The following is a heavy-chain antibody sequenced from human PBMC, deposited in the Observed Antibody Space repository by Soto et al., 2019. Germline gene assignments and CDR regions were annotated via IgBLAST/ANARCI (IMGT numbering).Heavy chain of an antibody. CDR1: GFTFSDYY. CDR2: ISSSGSTI. CDR3: ASQPDILTGYYMGPLGQFDY. V-gene: IGHV3-11*01. J-gene: IGHJ4*02. Sequence: PGGSLRLSCAASGFTFSDYYMSWICQAPGKGLEWVSYISSSGSTIYYADSVKGRFTISRDNAQNSLYLQMNSLRAEDTAVYYCASQPDILTGYYMGPLGQFDYWGQGTLVTVSS. D-gene: IGHD3-9*01.